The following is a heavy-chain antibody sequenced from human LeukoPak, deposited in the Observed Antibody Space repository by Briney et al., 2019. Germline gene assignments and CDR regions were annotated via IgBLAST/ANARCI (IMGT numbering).Heavy chain of an antibody. CDR2: ISWNSGSI. CDR1: GFTFTNYA. V-gene: IGHV3-9*01. D-gene: IGHD6-13*01. Sequence: PGGSLRLSCAGSGFTFTNYAMTWVRQAPGKGLEWVSGISWNSGSIGYADSVKGRFTISRDNSKNTLYLQTNSLRPEDTAVYYCARERIAATGTGWFDPWGQGTLVTVSS. CDR3: ARERIAATGTGWFDP. J-gene: IGHJ5*02.